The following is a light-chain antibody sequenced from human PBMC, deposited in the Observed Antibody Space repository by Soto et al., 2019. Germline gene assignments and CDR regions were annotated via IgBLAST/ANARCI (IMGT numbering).Light chain of an antibody. V-gene: IGKV3-20*01. Sequence: EIVLTQSPGTLSLSPGERATLSCRASQSVSSSYLAWYQQKPGQAPRLLIYGASSRATGIPDRFSGSGSGTDFTLTISRLEPEDFAVYYCQQDGSSPPPFTFGPGTKVDIK. CDR1: QSVSSSY. J-gene: IGKJ3*01. CDR2: GAS. CDR3: QQDGSSPPPFT.